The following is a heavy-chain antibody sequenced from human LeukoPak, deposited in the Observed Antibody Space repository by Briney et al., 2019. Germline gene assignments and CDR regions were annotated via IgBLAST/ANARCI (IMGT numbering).Heavy chain of an antibody. CDR2: INPSGSYT. Sequence: GASVKVSCKASGYTFTSYYMRWVRQAPGQGLEWMGIINPSGSYTSYAQKFQGRVTMTRDTSTSTVYMELSSLRSEDTAVYYCARVYGSGSYYKTPCFDYWGQGTLVTVSS. V-gene: IGHV1-46*01. CDR1: GYTFTSYY. D-gene: IGHD3-10*01. J-gene: IGHJ4*02. CDR3: ARVYGSGSYYKTPCFDY.